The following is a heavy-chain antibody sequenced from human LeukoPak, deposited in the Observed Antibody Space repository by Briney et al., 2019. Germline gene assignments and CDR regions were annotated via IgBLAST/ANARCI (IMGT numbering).Heavy chain of an antibody. J-gene: IGHJ6*03. Sequence: SVKVSCKASGDTFSRYAISWVRQAPGQGLEWMGGIIPVLSTANYAQKFQDRVTITADESTSTTYMELSSLKSEDTAVYYCAREGPRIVARAYYYYYYYMDVWGKGTTVTVSS. V-gene: IGHV1-69*13. CDR3: AREGPRIVARAYYYYYYYMDV. CDR1: GDTFSRYA. D-gene: IGHD2-21*01. CDR2: IIPVLSTA.